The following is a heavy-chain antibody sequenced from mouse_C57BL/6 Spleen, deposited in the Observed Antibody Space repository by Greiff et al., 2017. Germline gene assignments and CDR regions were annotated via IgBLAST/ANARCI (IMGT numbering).Heavy chain of an antibody. Sequence: DVKLVESGGGLVQPGGSLSLSCAASGFTFTDYYMSWVRQPPGKALEWLGFIRNKANGYTTEYSASVKGRFTISRDNSQSILYLQMNALRAEDSATYYCARVYGNYVYYFDYWGQGTTLTVSS. V-gene: IGHV7-3*01. CDR3: ARVYGNYVYYFDY. CDR2: IRNKANGYTT. D-gene: IGHD2-1*01. CDR1: GFTFTDYY. J-gene: IGHJ2*01.